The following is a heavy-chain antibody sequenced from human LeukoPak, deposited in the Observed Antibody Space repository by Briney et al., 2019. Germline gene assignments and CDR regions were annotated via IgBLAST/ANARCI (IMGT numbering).Heavy chain of an antibody. CDR1: GFIFSDSY. D-gene: IGHD5-18*01. CDR3: ARLHGYSYGLADS. Sequence: GGSLRLSCAASGFIFSDSYMAWIRQAPGKGPXXXXYITSTSSNTMYPDSVRGRFTISRDNAKNSLYLQMNSLRVEDTAVYYCARLHGYSYGLADSWGQGTLVTVSS. V-gene: IGHV3-11*06. CDR2: ITSTSSNT. J-gene: IGHJ4*02.